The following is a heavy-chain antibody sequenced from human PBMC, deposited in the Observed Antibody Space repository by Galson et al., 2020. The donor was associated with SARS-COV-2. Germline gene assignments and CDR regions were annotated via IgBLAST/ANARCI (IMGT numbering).Heavy chain of an antibody. Sequence: ASVKVSCKASGYTFTGYYMHWVRQAPGQGLEWMGWINPNSGGTNYAQKFQGRVTMTRDTSISTAYMELSRLRSDDTAVYYCARDLRLIVASLYGMDVLGQGTTVTVSS. D-gene: IGHD5-12*01. CDR2: INPNSGGT. J-gene: IGHJ6*02. V-gene: IGHV1-2*02. CDR1: GYTFTGYY. CDR3: ARDLRLIVASLYGMDV.